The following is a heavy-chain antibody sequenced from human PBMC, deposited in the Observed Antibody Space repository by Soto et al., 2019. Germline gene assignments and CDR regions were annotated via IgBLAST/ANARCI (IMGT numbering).Heavy chain of an antibody. CDR2: ISYDGSNK. Sequence: QVQLVESGGGVVQPGRSLRLSCAASGFTFSSYGMHWVRQAPGKGLEWVAVISYDGSNKYYADSVKGRFTISRDNSKNTLYLQMNSLRAEDTAVYYCAKGADTAPSGMDVWGQGTTVTVSS. V-gene: IGHV3-30*18. CDR3: AKGADTAPSGMDV. J-gene: IGHJ6*02. CDR1: GFTFSSYG. D-gene: IGHD5-18*01.